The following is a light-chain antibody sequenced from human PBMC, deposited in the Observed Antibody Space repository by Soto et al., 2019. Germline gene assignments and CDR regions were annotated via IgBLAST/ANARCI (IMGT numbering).Light chain of an antibody. J-gene: IGKJ1*01. Sequence: EIGVKQSPAAVSLYPGDRATLSCRASQSVSSYLAWYQQKPGQAPRLLIYDASNRATGIPARFSGSGSGTDFTLTISSLEPEDFAVYYCQQRSNGPPWTVGQGTKVDIK. V-gene: IGKV3-11*01. CDR1: QSVSSY. CDR3: QQRSNGPPWT. CDR2: DAS.